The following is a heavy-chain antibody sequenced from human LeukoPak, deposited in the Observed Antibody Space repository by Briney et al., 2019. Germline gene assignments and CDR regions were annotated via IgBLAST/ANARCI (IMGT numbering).Heavy chain of an antibody. J-gene: IGHJ4*02. CDR2: ISGSGGNT. CDR3: APLGSTVDY. CDR1: GFTSSTYA. V-gene: IGHV3-23*01. Sequence: HPGGSLRLSCAASGFTSSTYAMSWVRQAPGKGLEWVSAISGSGGNTYYADSVKGRFTISRDNSKNTLYLQMNSLRAEDTAVYYCAPLGSTVDYWGQGTLVTVSS.